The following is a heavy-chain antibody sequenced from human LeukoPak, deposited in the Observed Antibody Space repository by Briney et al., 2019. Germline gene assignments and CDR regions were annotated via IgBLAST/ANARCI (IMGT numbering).Heavy chain of an antibody. D-gene: IGHD6-13*01. CDR3: ARDQLVSPYFDY. CDR2: IWYDGSNK. V-gene: IGHV3-33*01. CDR1: GFTFSSYG. Sequence: GGSLRLSCAASGFTFSSYGMHWVRQAPGKGLEWVAVIWYDGSNKYYADSVKGRFTISRDNSKNTLYLQMNSLRAEDTAVYYRARDQLVSPYFDYWGQGTLVTVSS. J-gene: IGHJ4*02.